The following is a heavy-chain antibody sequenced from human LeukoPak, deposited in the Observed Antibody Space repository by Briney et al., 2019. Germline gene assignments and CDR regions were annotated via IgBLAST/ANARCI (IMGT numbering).Heavy chain of an antibody. CDR3: ARANARDAFDI. CDR1: GGIFSSYA. V-gene: IGHV1-69*04. J-gene: IGHJ3*02. CDR2: TIPILGIA. Sequence: SVKVSCKASGGIFSSYAISWVRQAPGQGLEWMGRTIPILGIANYAQKFQGSVTITADKSTSTAYMELSSLRSEGTAVYYCARANARDAFDIWGQGTMVTVSS.